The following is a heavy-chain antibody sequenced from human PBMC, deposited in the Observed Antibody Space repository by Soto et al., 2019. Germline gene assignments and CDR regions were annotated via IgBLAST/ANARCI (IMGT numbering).Heavy chain of an antibody. CDR3: ATTRPVPHPYYLLY. CDR1: GGSVSSGSYY. CDR2: IYYSGNT. Sequence: PSETLSLTCTVSGGSVSSGSYYWSWIRQPPGKGLEWIGYIYYSGNTDYNPSLKSRVTMSVDTSKNQFSLKLSSVTAADTAVYYCATTRPVPHPYYLLYGGRGXLLTVSS. V-gene: IGHV4-61*01. J-gene: IGHJ4*02. D-gene: IGHD1-1*01.